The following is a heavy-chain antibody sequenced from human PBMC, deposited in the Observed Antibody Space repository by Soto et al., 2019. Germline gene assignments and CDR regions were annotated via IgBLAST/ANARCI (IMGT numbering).Heavy chain of an antibody. CDR1: GFTFSSYA. J-gene: IGHJ6*02. Sequence: QVQLVESGGGVVQPGRSLRLSCAASGFTFSSYAMHWVRQAPGKGLEWVAVISYDGSNKYYADSVKGRFTISRDNSKNPLYMQMTSLRTEDTAVYYCARDRLRYRWIDFLYYSSGMDVWGQGTTVPVSS. CDR3: ARDRLRYRWIDFLYYSSGMDV. CDR2: ISYDGSNK. D-gene: IGHD1-1*01. V-gene: IGHV3-30-3*01.